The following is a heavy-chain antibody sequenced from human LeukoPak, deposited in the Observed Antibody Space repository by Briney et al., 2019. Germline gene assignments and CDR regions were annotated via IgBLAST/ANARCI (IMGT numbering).Heavy chain of an antibody. J-gene: IGHJ4*02. Sequence: ASVKVSCKAAGYTFTSYDINWVRQAPGQGLEWMGRINPNSGGINYAQKFQGRVTMTRDTSISTVYMELSRLRSDDTAVYYCARVGYYESSGYYEYWGQGTLVTVSS. D-gene: IGHD3-22*01. CDR3: ARVGYYESSGYYEY. CDR2: INPNSGGI. V-gene: IGHV1-2*06. CDR1: GYTFTSYD.